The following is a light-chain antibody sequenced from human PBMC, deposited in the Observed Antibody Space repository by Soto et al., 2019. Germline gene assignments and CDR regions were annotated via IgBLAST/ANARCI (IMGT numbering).Light chain of an antibody. Sequence: QSVLTQPRSVSGSPGQSVTISCTGTSSDVGDYNYGSWYQQHPGKAPKLMLYDVSRRPSGVPDRFSGSKSGNTASLTISGLQAEDEADYYCSSYAGSYTYVFGTGTKLTVL. J-gene: IGLJ1*01. CDR1: SSDVGDYNY. CDR3: SSYAGSYTYV. CDR2: DVS. V-gene: IGLV2-11*01.